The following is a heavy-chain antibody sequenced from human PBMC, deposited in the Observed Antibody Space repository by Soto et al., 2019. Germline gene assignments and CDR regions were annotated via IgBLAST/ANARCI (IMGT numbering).Heavy chain of an antibody. V-gene: IGHV4-39*01. Sequence: SETLSLTCTVYGGSISSNSYYWGWIRQPQGKGLECSGSIYYRGSTYYNPSLKSRVTISVDTSKNQFSVKLSSVTAADTAVYYCPKHPRRGDLLDYWGQGTLVTVSS. CDR1: GGSISSNSYY. D-gene: IGHD2-21*02. CDR2: IYYRGST. CDR3: PKHPRRGDLLDY. J-gene: IGHJ4*02.